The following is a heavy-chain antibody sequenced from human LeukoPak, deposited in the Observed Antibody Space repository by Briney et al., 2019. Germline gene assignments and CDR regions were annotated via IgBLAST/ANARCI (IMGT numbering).Heavy chain of an antibody. CDR2: IGSSGSTI. Sequence: GGSLRLSCAASGFTFSDYYMSWIRQAPGKGLEWVSYIGSSGSTIYYADSVKGRFTISRDNAKNSLYLQMNSLRAEDTAVYYCARDRLRIFGVVTYMFDYWGQGTLVTVSS. CDR1: GFTFSDYY. J-gene: IGHJ4*02. D-gene: IGHD3-3*01. CDR3: ARDRLRIFGVVTYMFDY. V-gene: IGHV3-11*01.